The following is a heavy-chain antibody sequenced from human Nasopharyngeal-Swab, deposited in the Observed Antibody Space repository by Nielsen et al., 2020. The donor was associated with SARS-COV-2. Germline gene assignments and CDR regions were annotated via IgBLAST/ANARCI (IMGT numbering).Heavy chain of an antibody. CDR2: IYYSGST. Sequence: SETLSLTCTVSGGSISSSSYYWGWIRQPPGKGLEWIGSIYYSGSTYYNPSLKSRVTISVDTSKNQFSLKLSSVTAVDTAVYYCARQPLTGTTGGMDVWGQGTTVTVSS. CDR3: ARQPLTGTTGGMDV. J-gene: IGHJ6*02. CDR1: GGSISSSSYY. D-gene: IGHD1-7*01. V-gene: IGHV4-39*01.